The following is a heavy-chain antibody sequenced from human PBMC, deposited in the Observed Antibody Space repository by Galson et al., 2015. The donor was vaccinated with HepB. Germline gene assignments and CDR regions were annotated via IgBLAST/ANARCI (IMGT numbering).Heavy chain of an antibody. CDR3: AKDFDTYCSGGSYYSGLGY. Sequence: SLRLSCAASGFTFDDYTMHWVRQAPGKGLEWVSLISWDGGSTYYADSVKGRFTISRDNSKNSLYLQMNSLRTEDTALYYCAKDFDTYCSGGSYYSGLGYWGQGTLVTVSS. V-gene: IGHV3-43*01. D-gene: IGHD2-15*01. CDR1: GFTFDDYT. J-gene: IGHJ4*02. CDR2: ISWDGGST.